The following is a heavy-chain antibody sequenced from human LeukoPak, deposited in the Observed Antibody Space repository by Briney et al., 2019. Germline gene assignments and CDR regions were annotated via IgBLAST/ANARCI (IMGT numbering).Heavy chain of an antibody. J-gene: IGHJ3*02. V-gene: IGHV7-4-1*02. CDR3: ARDDRTTVTTLGAFDI. Sequence: GASVKVSCKTSGYTFTNYTMNWVRQAPGQGLEWMAWINTNTGNPTYAQGFTGRFVFSLDTSVSTAYLQIIDLKAEDTAVYYCARDDRTTVTTLGAFDIWGQGTMVTVSS. D-gene: IGHD4-17*01. CDR1: GYTFTNYT. CDR2: INTNTGNP.